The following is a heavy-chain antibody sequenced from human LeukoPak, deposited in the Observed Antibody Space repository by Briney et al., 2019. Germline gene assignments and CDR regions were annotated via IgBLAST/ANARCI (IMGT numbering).Heavy chain of an antibody. J-gene: IGHJ4*02. CDR1: GGSISNYY. D-gene: IGHD5-18*01. V-gene: IGHV4-34*01. CDR3: ASGYSYGPDY. Sequence: SETLSLTCPVSGGSISNYYWSWIRQPPGKGLEWIGEINHSGSTNYNPSLKSRVTISVDTSKNQFSLKLSSVTAADTAVYYCASGYSYGPDYWGQGTLVTVSS. CDR2: INHSGST.